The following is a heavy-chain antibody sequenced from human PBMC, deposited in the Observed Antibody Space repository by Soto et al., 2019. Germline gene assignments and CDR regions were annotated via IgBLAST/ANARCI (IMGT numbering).Heavy chain of an antibody. CDR2: IYPGDSDT. J-gene: IGHJ4*02. CDR3: ASNIAAAGTLFDY. Sequence: PGESLKISCKGSGYSFTSYWIGWVRQMPGKGLEWMGIIYPGDSDTRYSPSFQGQVTISADKSISTAYLQWSSLKASDTAMYYCASNIAAAGTLFDYWGQGTLVTVSS. V-gene: IGHV5-51*01. CDR1: GYSFTSYW. D-gene: IGHD6-13*01.